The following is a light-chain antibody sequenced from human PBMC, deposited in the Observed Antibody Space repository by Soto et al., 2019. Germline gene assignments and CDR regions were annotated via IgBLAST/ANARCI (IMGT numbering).Light chain of an antibody. CDR2: EVS. CDR3: CSYSGSSSAYV. J-gene: IGLJ1*01. CDR1: SSDVGSYNV. V-gene: IGLV2-23*02. Sequence: QSVLTQPASVSGSPGQSITISCTGTSSDVGSYNVVSWHQQHPGKAPKLLIYEVSKRPSGVSDRFSGSKSGNTASLTISGLQAEDEADYHCCSYSGSSSAYVFGTGTKVTVL.